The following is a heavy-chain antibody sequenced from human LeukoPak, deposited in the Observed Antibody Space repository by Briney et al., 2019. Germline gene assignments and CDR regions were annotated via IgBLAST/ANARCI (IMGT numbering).Heavy chain of an antibody. CDR1: GFTFSGYS. V-gene: IGHV3-21*01. J-gene: IGHJ4*02. Sequence: GGSLRLSCAASGFTFSGYSMNWVRQAPGKGLEWVSSISSSGSYIRYADSVKGRFAISRDNVKNSLYLQMNSLRADDTAVYYCAKDRMVVVVSRLGGDYWGQGTLVTVSS. CDR2: ISSSGSYI. CDR3: AKDRMVVVVSRLGGDY. D-gene: IGHD2-15*01.